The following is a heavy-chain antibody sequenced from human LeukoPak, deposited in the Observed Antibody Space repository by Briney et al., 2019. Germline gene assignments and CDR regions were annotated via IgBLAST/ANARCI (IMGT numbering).Heavy chain of an antibody. J-gene: IGHJ4*02. D-gene: IGHD2-8*01. CDR1: RYTFSSYD. CDR3: ARVSHRGYCTTSDCYTVDY. Sequence: ASVKVSCKAARYTFSSYDINWVRQAPGQGLEWMGWMNPDSGNTGYAQKFQGRVTMTRNTSISTAYMELGGLSSDDTAVYFCARVSHRGYCTTSDCYTVDYWGQGTLVSVSS. V-gene: IGHV1-8*01. CDR2: MNPDSGNT.